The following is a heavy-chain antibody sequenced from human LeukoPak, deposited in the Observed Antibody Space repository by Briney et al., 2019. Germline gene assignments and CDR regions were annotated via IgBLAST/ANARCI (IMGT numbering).Heavy chain of an antibody. CDR3: ARQEYCSGGSCYTWFDP. V-gene: IGHV5-51*01. Sequence: GESLKNSCKGSGYSITNYWIGWVRQMPGKGLEWMGIIYPADSDIRYSPSFQGQVTISADKSISTAYLQWSSLKASDTAMYYCARQEYCSGGSCYTWFDPWGQGTLVTVSS. CDR1: GYSITNYW. J-gene: IGHJ5*02. D-gene: IGHD2-15*01. CDR2: IYPADSDI.